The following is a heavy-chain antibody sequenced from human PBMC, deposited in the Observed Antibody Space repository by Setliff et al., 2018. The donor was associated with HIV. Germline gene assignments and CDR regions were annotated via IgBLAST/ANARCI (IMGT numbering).Heavy chain of an antibody. J-gene: IGHJ4*02. CDR1: GFTFSSFA. D-gene: IGHD2-2*02. CDR2: ISASGVST. V-gene: IGHV3-23*01. CDR3: AQDPRPDYTGQYFFFAY. Sequence: GGSLRLSCAASGFTFSSFAMNWVRQAPGKGLEWVSIISASGVSTYYADSVKDRFTISRDNSKNTLYLQMNGLRAEDTAVYYCAQDPRPDYTGQYFFFAYWGQGALVTVSS.